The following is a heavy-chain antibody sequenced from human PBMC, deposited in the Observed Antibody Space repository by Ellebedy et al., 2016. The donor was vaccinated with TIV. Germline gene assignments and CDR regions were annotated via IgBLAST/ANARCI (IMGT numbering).Heavy chain of an antibody. CDR2: ISSSSDTI. Sequence: GGSLRLXXAASGFTFSSYSMNWVRQAPGKGLEWVSYISSSSDTIYYADSVKGRFTISRDNAKNSLYLQMNSLRDEDTAVYYCTYSTSTDYWGQGTLVTVSS. CDR3: TYSTSTDY. J-gene: IGHJ4*02. D-gene: IGHD6-6*01. V-gene: IGHV3-48*02. CDR1: GFTFSSYS.